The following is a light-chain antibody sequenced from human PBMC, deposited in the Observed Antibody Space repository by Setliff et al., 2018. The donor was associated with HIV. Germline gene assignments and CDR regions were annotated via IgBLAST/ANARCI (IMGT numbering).Light chain of an antibody. CDR3: SSYTSITPLYV. V-gene: IGLV2-14*03. CDR2: AVS. Sequence: QSALTQPASVSGSPGQSITISCTGSSSDVGGYNYVSWYQQHPGKAPKLIIYAVSNRPSGVSNRFSGSKSGNTASLTISGLQAEDEADYYCSSYTSITPLYVFGTGTKVTVL. CDR1: SSDVGGYNY. J-gene: IGLJ1*01.